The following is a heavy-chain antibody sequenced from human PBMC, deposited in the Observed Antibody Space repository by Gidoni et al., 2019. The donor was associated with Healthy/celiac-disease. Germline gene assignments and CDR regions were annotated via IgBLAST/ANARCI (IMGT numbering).Heavy chain of an antibody. CDR2: IYSGGST. CDR1: GFTVSSNY. Sequence: EVQLVESGGGLVPPGVSLRLSCAASGFTVSSNYMTWVRQAPGKGLEWVTVIYSGGSTYYADSVKGRFTISRDKSKNTLYLQMNSLRAEDTAVYYCARFLGWFDPGGQGTLVTVSS. J-gene: IGHJ5*02. CDR3: ARFLGWFDP. V-gene: IGHV3-66*02.